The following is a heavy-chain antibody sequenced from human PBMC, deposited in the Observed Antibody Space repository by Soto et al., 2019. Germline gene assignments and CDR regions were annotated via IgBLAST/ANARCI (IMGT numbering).Heavy chain of an antibody. D-gene: IGHD1-26*01. J-gene: IGHJ4*02. CDR1: GYTFTSYA. CDR2: INAGNGNT. CDR3: ARELGDSGSYPTPLDY. V-gene: IGHV1-3*01. Sequence: VQLVQSGAEVKKPGASVKVSCKASGYTFTSYAMHWVRQAPGQRLEWMGWINAGNGNTKYSQKFQGRVTITRDTSASTAYMELSSLRSEDTAVYYCARELGDSGSYPTPLDYWGQGTLVTVSS.